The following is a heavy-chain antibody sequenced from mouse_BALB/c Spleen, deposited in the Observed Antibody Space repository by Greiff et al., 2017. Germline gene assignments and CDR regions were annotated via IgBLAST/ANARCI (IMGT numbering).Heavy chain of an antibody. V-gene: IGHV1-63*02. CDR1: GYTFTNYW. Sequence: QVQLKQSGAELVRPGTSVKISCKASGYTFTNYWLGWVKQRPGHGLEWIGDIYPGGGYTNYNEKFKGKATLTADTSSSTAYMQLSSLTSEDSAVYFCARSHYGSSSWFAYWGQGTLVTVSA. J-gene: IGHJ3*01. D-gene: IGHD1-1*01. CDR2: IYPGGGYT. CDR3: ARSHYGSSSWFAY.